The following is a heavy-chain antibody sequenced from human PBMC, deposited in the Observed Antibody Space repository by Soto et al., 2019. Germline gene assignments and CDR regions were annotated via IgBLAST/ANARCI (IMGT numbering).Heavy chain of an antibody. J-gene: IGHJ4*02. D-gene: IGHD2-8*02. CDR3: ARDKITGLFDY. CDR2: IYYSGST. Sequence: SETLSLTCTVSGACISSYYWSWLRQPPGKGLEWIGYIYYSGSTNYNPSHKSRVTISVDTSKNQFSLKLTSVTAADTAVYYCARDKITGLFDYWGQGTLVTVS. CDR1: GACISSYY. V-gene: IGHV4-59*12.